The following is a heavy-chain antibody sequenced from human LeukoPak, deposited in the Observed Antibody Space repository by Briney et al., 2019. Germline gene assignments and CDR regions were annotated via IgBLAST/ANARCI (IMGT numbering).Heavy chain of an antibody. CDR2: IYTSGST. V-gene: IGHV4-61*02. CDR3: ARVSVGAAADL. Sequence: SETLSLTCTVSGGSISSGSYYWSWIRQPAGKGLEWIGRIYTSGSTNYNPSLKSRVTISVDTSKNQFSLKLSSVTAADTAVYYCARVSVGAAADLWGRGTLVTVSS. D-gene: IGHD6-13*01. J-gene: IGHJ2*01. CDR1: GGSISSGSYY.